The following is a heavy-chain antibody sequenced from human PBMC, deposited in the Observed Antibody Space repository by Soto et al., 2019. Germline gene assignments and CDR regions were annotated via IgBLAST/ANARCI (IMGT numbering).Heavy chain of an antibody. D-gene: IGHD2-2*01. CDR1: GFTFSSYG. J-gene: IGHJ6*02. Sequence: GGSLRLSCAASGFTFSSYGMHWVRQAPGKGLEWVAVISYDGSNKYYADSVKGRFTISRDNSKNTLYLQMNSLRAGDTAVYYCAKDQTSPLIRFLGVVPAATDYGMDVWGQGTTVTVSS. CDR2: ISYDGSNK. V-gene: IGHV3-30*18. CDR3: AKDQTSPLIRFLGVVPAATDYGMDV.